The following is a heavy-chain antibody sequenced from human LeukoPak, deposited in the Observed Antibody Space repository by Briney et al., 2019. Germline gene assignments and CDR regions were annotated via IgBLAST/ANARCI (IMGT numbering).Heavy chain of an antibody. J-gene: IGHJ5*02. CDR3: AGGEEDWFDP. V-gene: IGHV4-34*01. CDR2: INHSGST. CDR1: GGSFSGYY. Sequence: SETLSLTCAVYGGSFSGYYWSWIRQPPGKGLEWIGEINHSGSTNYNPSLKSRVTISVDTSKNQFSLKLSSVTAADTAVYYCAGGEEDWFDPWGQGTLVTVSS.